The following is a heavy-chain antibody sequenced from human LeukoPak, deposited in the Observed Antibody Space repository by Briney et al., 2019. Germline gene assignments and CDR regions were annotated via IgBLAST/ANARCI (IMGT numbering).Heavy chain of an antibody. J-gene: IGHJ4*02. D-gene: IGHD3-22*01. V-gene: IGHV3-23*01. CDR2: ISGSGGST. Sequence: GGSLRLSCAASGFTVSSFAMSWVRQAPGKGLEWVSAISGSGGSTYYADSVKGRFTISRDNSKNTLYLQMNSLRAEDTAVYYCAKDLSSGYYLLDYWGQGTLVTVSS. CDR1: GFTVSSFA. CDR3: AKDLSSGYYLLDY.